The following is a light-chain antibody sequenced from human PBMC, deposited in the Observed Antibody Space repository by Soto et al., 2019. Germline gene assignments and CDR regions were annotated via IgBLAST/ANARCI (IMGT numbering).Light chain of an antibody. Sequence: IVLTPPTASLSFSPCEIATLSCRASQSVSSYLAWYQQKPGQPPRLLIYDASNRATGIPARFSGSGSGTDFTLTISSLEPEDFAVYYCQQRSNWQVTFGQGTLLEI. J-gene: IGKJ5*01. V-gene: IGKV3-11*01. CDR2: DAS. CDR3: QQRSNWQVT. CDR1: QSVSSY.